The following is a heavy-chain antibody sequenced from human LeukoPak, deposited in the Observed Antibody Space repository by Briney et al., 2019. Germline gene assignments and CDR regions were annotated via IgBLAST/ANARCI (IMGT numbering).Heavy chain of an antibody. CDR2: ISSSGSTI. CDR3: ARRAGGYSHPYDY. CDR1: GFTFSSYE. J-gene: IGHJ4*02. V-gene: IGHV3-48*03. D-gene: IGHD4-23*01. Sequence: GGSLRLSCAASGFTFSSYEMNWVRQAPGKGLEWVSYISSSGSTIYYADSVKGRFTISRDNAKNSLYLQMNSLRAEDTAVYYCARRAGGYSHPYDYWGQGTLVTVSS.